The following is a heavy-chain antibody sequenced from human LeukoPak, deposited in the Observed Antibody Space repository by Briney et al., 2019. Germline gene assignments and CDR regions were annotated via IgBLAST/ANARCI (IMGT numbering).Heavy chain of an antibody. CDR3: ARDERYYCGSGSYYYYGLDV. D-gene: IGHD3-10*01. J-gene: IGHJ6*02. CDR1: GFTFSSYC. CDR2: ISSSSNYI. Sequence: PGGSLRLSCAASGFTFSSYCMNWVRQAPGKGLEWVSSISSSSNYIDYADSVKGRFTISRDNARNSLYLQMNNLRAEDTAVYYCARDERYYCGSGSYYYYGLDVWGQGTTVTVSS. V-gene: IGHV3-21*01.